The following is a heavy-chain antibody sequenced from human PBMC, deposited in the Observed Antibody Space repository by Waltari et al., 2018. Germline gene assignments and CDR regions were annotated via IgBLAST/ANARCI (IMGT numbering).Heavy chain of an antibody. Sequence: QVQLVQSGAEVKKPGSSVKVSCKASGGTFSSYAISWVRQAPGQGLEWMGGIIPIFGKANKEQRLQDRITITADEDTSTAYMGLGSLRSEEKAVYYCARDNTVYYYYGMDVWGQGTTVTVSS. CDR2: IIPIFGKA. CDR3: ARDNTVYYYYGMDV. CDR1: GGTFSSYA. D-gene: IGHD4-17*01. V-gene: IGHV1-69*12. J-gene: IGHJ6*02.